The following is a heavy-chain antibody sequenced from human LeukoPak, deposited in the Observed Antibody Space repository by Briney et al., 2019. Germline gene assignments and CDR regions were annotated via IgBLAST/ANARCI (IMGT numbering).Heavy chain of an antibody. CDR3: ARDSTYYYDSGSSGPHYFDN. CDR1: GFTFSSYA. CDR2: ISYDGGNK. D-gene: IGHD3-10*01. J-gene: IGHJ4*02. V-gene: IGHV3-30*01. Sequence: GGSLRLSCAASGFTFSSYALHWVRQAPGKGLEWVALISYDGGNKYYADSVKGRFTISRDNSKNTLYLQLNSLRAEDTAVYYCARDSTYYYDSGSSGPHYFDNWGQGTLVTVSS.